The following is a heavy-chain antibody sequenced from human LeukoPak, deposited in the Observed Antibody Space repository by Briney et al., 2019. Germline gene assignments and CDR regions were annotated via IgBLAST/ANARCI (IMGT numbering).Heavy chain of an antibody. CDR2: IIPIFGTA. CDR1: GGTFSSYA. V-gene: IGHV1-69*13. D-gene: IGHD2-2*01. CDR3: ARGHCSSTSCYADYYGMDV. Sequence: SVKVSCTASGGTFSSYAISWVRQAPGQGLEWMGGIIPIFGTANYAQKFQGRVTITADESTSTAYMELSSLRSEDTAVYYCARGHCSSTSCYADYYGMDVWGKGTTVTVSS. J-gene: IGHJ6*04.